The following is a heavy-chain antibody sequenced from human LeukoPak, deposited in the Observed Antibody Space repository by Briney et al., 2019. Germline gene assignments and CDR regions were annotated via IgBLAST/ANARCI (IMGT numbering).Heavy chain of an antibody. CDR2: IYTSGST. J-gene: IGHJ5*02. CDR1: GGSISSYY. V-gene: IGHV4-4*07. D-gene: IGHD2-15*01. CDR3: AREYCSGGSCQYGNWFDP. Sequence: SETLSLTCTVSGGSISSYYWSWIRQPAGKGREWIVRIYTSGSTNYNPSLKSRVTMSVDTSKNQFSLKLSSVTAADTAVYYCAREYCSGGSCQYGNWFDPWGQGTLVTVSS.